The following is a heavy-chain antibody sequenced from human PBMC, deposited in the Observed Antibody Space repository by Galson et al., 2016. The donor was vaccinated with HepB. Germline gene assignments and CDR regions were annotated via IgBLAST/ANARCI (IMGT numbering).Heavy chain of an antibody. CDR3: ARDASSSWYYKYYFDF. Sequence: SLRLSCAASGFTFSGYAMHWVRQAPGKGLEWVAVISYDGNNKYYADSVKGRFTISRDNSKNALYLQMNSLRAEDTAVYYCARDASSSWYYKYYFDFWGQGTLVTVSS. V-gene: IGHV3-30-3*01. D-gene: IGHD6-13*01. CDR1: GFTFSGYA. J-gene: IGHJ4*02. CDR2: ISYDGNNK.